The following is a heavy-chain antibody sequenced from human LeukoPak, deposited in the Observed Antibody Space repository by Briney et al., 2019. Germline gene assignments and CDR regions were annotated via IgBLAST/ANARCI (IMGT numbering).Heavy chain of an antibody. J-gene: IGHJ4*02. CDR3: ATSSLDY. Sequence: PGGSLRLSCAASGFTFSNYAMYWVRQAPGKGPECVSTISSNGGSTSYANSVKGRFTISRDNSKNTLYLQMGSLRADDMAVYYCATSSLDYWGQGTLVTVSS. CDR1: GFTFSNYA. D-gene: IGHD6-6*01. CDR2: ISSNGGST. V-gene: IGHV3-64*01.